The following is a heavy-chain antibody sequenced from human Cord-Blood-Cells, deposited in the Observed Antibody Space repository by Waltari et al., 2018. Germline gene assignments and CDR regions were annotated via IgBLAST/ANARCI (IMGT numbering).Heavy chain of an antibody. J-gene: IGHJ5*02. CDR1: GGPFSSDA. D-gene: IGHD6-6*01. CDR3: ARVPSSIAARFDP. Sequence: QVQLVQSGAEVKKPGSSVKVSCKASGGPFSSDAISWVWQAPGQGLEWMGGIIPIFGTANYAQKFQGRVTITADESTSTAYMELSSLRSEDTAVYYCARVPSSIAARFDPWGQGTLVTVS. V-gene: IGHV1-69*12. CDR2: IIPIFGTA.